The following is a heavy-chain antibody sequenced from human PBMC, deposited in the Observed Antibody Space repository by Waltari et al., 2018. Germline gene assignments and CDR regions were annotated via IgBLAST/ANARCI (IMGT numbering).Heavy chain of an antibody. CDR2: IRSRTKGDAT. Sequence: EVQLVESGGALVQPGGSLKLSCAASGLIFSDYAMHWVRQASGKGRGWVGRIRSRTKGDATAYAEAVQGRFTISRDDSKNTAYLEMNSLKTDDTAVYYCIRPFEMGIDWGQGTLVTVSS. CDR3: IRPFEMGID. D-gene: IGHD7-27*01. CDR1: GLIFSDYA. V-gene: IGHV3-73*01. J-gene: IGHJ4*02.